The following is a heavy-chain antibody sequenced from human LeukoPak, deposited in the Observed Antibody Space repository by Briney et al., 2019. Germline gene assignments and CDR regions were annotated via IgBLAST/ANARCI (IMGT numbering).Heavy chain of an antibody. Sequence: ASEKVSCKASGYTFTGYYMHWVRQAPGQGLEWMGWINPNSGGTNYAQKFQGRVTMTRDTSISTAYMELSRLRSDDTAVYYCARERITMVRGDSIRGFDPWGQGTLVTVSS. J-gene: IGHJ5*02. V-gene: IGHV1-2*02. CDR1: GYTFTGYY. D-gene: IGHD3-10*01. CDR3: ARERITMVRGDSIRGFDP. CDR2: INPNSGGT.